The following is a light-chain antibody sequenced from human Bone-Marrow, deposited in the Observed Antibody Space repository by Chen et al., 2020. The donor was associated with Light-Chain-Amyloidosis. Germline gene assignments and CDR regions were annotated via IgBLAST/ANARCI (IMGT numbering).Light chain of an antibody. CDR2: DAN. Sequence: QSALTQPPSVSGFFGRPVTISCTGTSSGVGAYTYVSWYQQNPGKATQLIIYDANKRPSGVPDRFSCLQSVSTASLTIFSLQADDESDFFCSSFAGMYTWVLGGGTKLTGL. CDR1: SSGVGAYTY. V-gene: IGLV2-11*01. CDR3: SSFAGMYTWV. J-gene: IGLJ3*02.